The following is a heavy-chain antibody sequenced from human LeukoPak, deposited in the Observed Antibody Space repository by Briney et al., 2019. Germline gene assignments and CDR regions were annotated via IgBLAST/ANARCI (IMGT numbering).Heavy chain of an antibody. Sequence: PSETLSLTCAVYGGSFSGYYWSWIRQPPGKGLEWIGEINHSGSANYNPSLKSRVIISVDTSKNQFSLKVTSVTAADTAVYYCARGELQYSSGRYAVRVLDYWGRGTLVTVSS. CDR3: ARGELQYSSGRYAVRVLDY. D-gene: IGHD6-19*01. J-gene: IGHJ4*02. CDR2: INHSGSA. CDR1: GGSFSGYY. V-gene: IGHV4-34*01.